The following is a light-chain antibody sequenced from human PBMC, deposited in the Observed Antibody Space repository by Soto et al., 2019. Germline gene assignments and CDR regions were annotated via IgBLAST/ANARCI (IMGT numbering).Light chain of an antibody. CDR2: KAS. J-gene: IGKJ4*01. CDR3: QQYNSYPLT. Sequence: IPLTQPPSTLSSSVVDRVTITCRASQSISSWLAWYQQKPGKAPRLLIYKASSLESGVPSRFSGSGSGTEFTLTISSLQPDDFATYYCQQYNSYPLTFGGGTKVDIK. CDR1: QSISSW. V-gene: IGKV1-5*03.